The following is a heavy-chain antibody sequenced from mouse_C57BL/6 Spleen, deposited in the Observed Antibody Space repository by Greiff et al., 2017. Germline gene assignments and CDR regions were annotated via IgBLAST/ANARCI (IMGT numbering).Heavy chain of an antibody. D-gene: IGHD1-1*01. CDR1: GYAFSSSW. V-gene: IGHV1-82*01. Sequence: QVQLQQSGPELVKPGASVKISCKASGYAFSSSWMNWVKQRPGKGLEWIGRIYPGDGDTNYNGKFKGKATLTADKSSSHAYMQLSSLTSDDSAVYFCAREYYGVEDYWGHGATLTVSS. CDR3: AREYYGVEDY. CDR2: IYPGDGDT. J-gene: IGHJ2*01.